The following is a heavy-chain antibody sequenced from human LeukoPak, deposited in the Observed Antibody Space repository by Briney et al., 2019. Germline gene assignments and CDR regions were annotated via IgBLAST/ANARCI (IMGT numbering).Heavy chain of an antibody. D-gene: IGHD3-9*01. Sequence: GGSLRLSCAASGFTVSSNYMNWVRQAPGKGLQWVSVIYSSGATFYTDSVKGRFTISRDNSKNTLYLQMNSLRAEDTAVYYCARLHYDVLTGPFDYWGQGTLVTVSS. V-gene: IGHV3-53*01. CDR3: ARLHYDVLTGPFDY. CDR2: IYSSGAT. CDR1: GFTVSSNY. J-gene: IGHJ4*02.